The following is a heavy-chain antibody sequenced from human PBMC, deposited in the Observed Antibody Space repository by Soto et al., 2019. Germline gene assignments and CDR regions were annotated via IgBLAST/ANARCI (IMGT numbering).Heavy chain of an antibody. CDR3: AKVAPYCSSTTCYIDY. Sequence: VQLVESGGGVVQPGRSLRLSCAASGFTFSSYAMSWVRQAPGKGLEWVSTISGSGGNTHYADSVKGRFTISRDNSKNTVYLQMNSLRAEDTAVYYCAKVAPYCSSTTCYIDYWGQGTLVTVSS. CDR1: GFTFSSYA. V-gene: IGHV3-23*04. D-gene: IGHD2-2*01. J-gene: IGHJ4*02. CDR2: ISGSGGNT.